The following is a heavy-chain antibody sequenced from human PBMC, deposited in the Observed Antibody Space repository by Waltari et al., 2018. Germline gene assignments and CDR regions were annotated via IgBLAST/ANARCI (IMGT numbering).Heavy chain of an antibody. J-gene: IGHJ4*02. CDR1: GGSFRGYY. D-gene: IGHD6-6*01. CDR2: INHSGST. Sequence: QVQLQQWGAGLLKPSETLSLTCAVYGGSFRGYYWSWIRQPPGKGLEWIGEINHSGSTNYNPSLKSRVTISVDTSKNQFSLKLSSVTAADTAVYYCARGRGSSSGYWGQGTLVTVSS. V-gene: IGHV4-34*01. CDR3: ARGRGSSSGY.